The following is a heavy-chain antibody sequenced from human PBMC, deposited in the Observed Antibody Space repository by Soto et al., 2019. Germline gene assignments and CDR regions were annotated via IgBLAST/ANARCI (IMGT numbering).Heavy chain of an antibody. CDR2: ISGSGGNT. D-gene: IGHD6-13*01. Sequence: EVQLLESGGGLVQPGGSLRLSCAASGFTFSSYAMSWFRQAPGKWLEWVSAISGSGGNTYYADSVKGRFTISRDNSKNSLYLQRNSLRAEDTAVYYCAKVPRAAAGFKPYYCDYWGQGTLVTVSS. CDR1: GFTFSSYA. CDR3: AKVPRAAAGFKPYYCDY. V-gene: IGHV3-23*01. J-gene: IGHJ4*02.